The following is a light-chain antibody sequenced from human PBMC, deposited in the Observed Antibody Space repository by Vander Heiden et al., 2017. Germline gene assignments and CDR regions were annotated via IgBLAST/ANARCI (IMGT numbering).Light chain of an antibody. CDR2: GNT. CDR3: QSYDSGLTGYVV. V-gene: IGLV1-40*01. J-gene: IGLJ2*01. Sequence: QSVLTPPPSVSGAPGHRVTIPCTGRSPNIGAGYDVHWYQQVPRTAPKLLIYGNTNRPSGVPDRVSGSKSGTSASLAITGLQAEDEADYYCQSYDSGLTGYVVFGGGTKLTVL. CDR1: SPNIGAGYD.